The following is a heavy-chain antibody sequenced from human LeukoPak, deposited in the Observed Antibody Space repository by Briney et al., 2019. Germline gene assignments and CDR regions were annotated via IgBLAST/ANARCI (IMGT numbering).Heavy chain of an antibody. V-gene: IGHV4-59*12. D-gene: IGHD1-26*01. J-gene: IGHJ4*02. CDR1: GGYISSYS. CDR2: VHKSGST. Sequence: SETLSLTCTVSGGYISSYSWSWIRQPPGKGLEWIGEVHKSGSTNYYPSLQSRVTISIDKSKNQIALELTSVTAADTAVYYCAKEIVGAPTPGAYWGQGILVTVSS. CDR3: AKEIVGAPTPGAY.